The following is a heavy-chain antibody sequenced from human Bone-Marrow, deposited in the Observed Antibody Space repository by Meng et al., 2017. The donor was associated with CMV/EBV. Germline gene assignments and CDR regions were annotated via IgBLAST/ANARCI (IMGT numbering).Heavy chain of an antibody. CDR3: AKDSSSSGRLYYFDY. D-gene: IGHD6-6*01. V-gene: IGHV3-9*01. CDR2: ISWNSGSI. Sequence: GGSLRLSCAASGFTFDDYAMHWVRQAPGKGLEWVSGISWNSGSIGYADSVKGRFTISRDNAKNSLYLQMNSLRAEDTALYYCAKDSSSSGRLYYFDYWGQGTLATVSS. CDR1: GFTFDDYA. J-gene: IGHJ4*02.